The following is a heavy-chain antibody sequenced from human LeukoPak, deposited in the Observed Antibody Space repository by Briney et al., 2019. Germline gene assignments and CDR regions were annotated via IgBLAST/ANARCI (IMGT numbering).Heavy chain of an antibody. V-gene: IGHV2-5*02. CDR1: GGSISSSSYY. D-gene: IGHD3-22*01. Sequence: TLCLSCTVSGGSISSSSYYWGCIRQPPGKALEWLALIYWDDDKRYSPSLKSRLTITKDTSKNQVVPTMTNMDPVDTATYYCAHNKYYYESSGYPLDYWGQGTLVTVSS. J-gene: IGHJ4*02. CDR3: AHNKYYYESSGYPLDY. CDR2: IYWDDDK.